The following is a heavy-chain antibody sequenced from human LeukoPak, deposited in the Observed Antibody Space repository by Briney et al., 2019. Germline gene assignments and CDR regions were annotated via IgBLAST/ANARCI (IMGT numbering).Heavy chain of an antibody. Sequence: GGSLRLSCAASGFTFSSYAMSWVRQAPGKGLEWVSAISGSGGSTYYADSVKGRFTISRDNSKNTPYLQMNSLRAEDTAVYYCAKEVSPNRIVGATPFDYWGQGTLVTVSS. D-gene: IGHD1-26*01. CDR1: GFTFSSYA. J-gene: IGHJ4*02. CDR3: AKEVSPNRIVGATPFDY. CDR2: ISGSGGST. V-gene: IGHV3-23*01.